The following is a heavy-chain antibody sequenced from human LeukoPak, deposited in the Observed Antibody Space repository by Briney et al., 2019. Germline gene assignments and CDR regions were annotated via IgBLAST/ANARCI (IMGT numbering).Heavy chain of an antibody. CDR3: ASSTGDFAAAGIDY. V-gene: IGHV4-61*02. J-gene: IGHJ4*02. CDR2: IYTSGST. D-gene: IGHD6-13*01. CDR1: GGSISSGSYY. Sequence: SETLSLTCTVSGGSISSGSYYWSWIRQPAGKGLEWIGRIYTSGSTNYNPSLKSRVTISVDTSKNQFSLKLSSVTAADTAVYYCASSTGDFAAAGIDYWGQGTLVTVSS.